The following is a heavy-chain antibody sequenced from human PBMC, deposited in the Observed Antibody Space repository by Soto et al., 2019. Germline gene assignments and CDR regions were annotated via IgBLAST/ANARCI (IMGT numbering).Heavy chain of an antibody. V-gene: IGHV4-39*01. CDR1: GGSVTNSSYY. Sequence: PSETLSLTCTVSGGSVTNSSYYWGWIRQSPGKGLEWIGSVYYRGRSYSKSSVNSRVSISVDTSKNRFSLSLNSVTASDTAVYVCVSQRTTVPTQAYLDYMGPVALVTFST. D-gene: IGHD4-17*01. CDR3: VSQRTTVPTQAYLDY. J-gene: IGHJ4*02. CDR2: VYYRGRS.